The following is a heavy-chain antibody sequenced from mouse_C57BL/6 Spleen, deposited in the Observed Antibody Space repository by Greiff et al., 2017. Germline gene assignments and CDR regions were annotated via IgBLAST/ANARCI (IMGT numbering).Heavy chain of an antibody. CDR2: IYPGSGST. D-gene: IGHD1-1*01. V-gene: IGHV1-55*01. J-gene: IGHJ4*01. CDR3: ARLYYGSSYYAMDY. Sequence: QVQLQQPGAELVKPGASVKMSCKASGYTFTSHWITWVKQRPGQGLEWIGDIYPGSGSTNYNEKFKSKATLTVDTSSSTAYMQLSSLTSEDSAVYYCARLYYGSSYYAMDYWGQGTSVTVSS. CDR1: GYTFTSHW.